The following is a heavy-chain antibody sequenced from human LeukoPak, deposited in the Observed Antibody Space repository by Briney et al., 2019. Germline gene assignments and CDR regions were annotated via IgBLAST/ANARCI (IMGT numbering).Heavy chain of an antibody. V-gene: IGHV5-51*01. CDR2: IYPGDSDT. CDR3: ARPHSSGYNWDYVDY. J-gene: IGHJ4*02. D-gene: IGHD3-22*01. CDR1: GYSFTRYW. Sequence: RGESLKISCKGSGYSFTRYWIGWVRQMPGKGLEWMGIIYPGDSDTRYSPSFQGQVTISAHKSISTAYLQWSSLKASDTAMYYCARPHSSGYNWDYVDYWGQGTLVTVSS.